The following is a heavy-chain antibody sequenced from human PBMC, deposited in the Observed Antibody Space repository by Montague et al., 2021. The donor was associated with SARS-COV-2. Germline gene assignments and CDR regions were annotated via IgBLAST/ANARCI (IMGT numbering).Heavy chain of an antibody. CDR3: AHHGVVYFYYGMDV. Sequence: PALVKPTQTLTLTCTFSGFSLSTSGVGVGWIRQPPGKALEWLALIYWDDDKRYSPSLKSRLTITKDTSKNQVVLTVTNMDPVDTATYYCAHHGVVYFYYGMDVWGQGTTVTVSS. J-gene: IGHJ6*02. V-gene: IGHV2-5*02. CDR1: GFSLSTSGVG. CDR2: IYWDDDK. D-gene: IGHD4-17*01.